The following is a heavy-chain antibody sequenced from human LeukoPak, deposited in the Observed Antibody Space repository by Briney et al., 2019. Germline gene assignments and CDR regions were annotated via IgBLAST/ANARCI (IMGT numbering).Heavy chain of an antibody. CDR1: GNSITTYW. Sequence: GESLQISCKASGNSITTYWIGWVRQQPGKGLEWMGLIFPGDSDTEYSPSFQGHVTISADKSISTAYLQWSSLKASDTAMYYCATYFAGAETFDIWGQGTMVTVSS. CDR3: ATYFAGAETFDI. D-gene: IGHD3-16*01. CDR2: IFPGDSDT. J-gene: IGHJ3*02. V-gene: IGHV5-51*01.